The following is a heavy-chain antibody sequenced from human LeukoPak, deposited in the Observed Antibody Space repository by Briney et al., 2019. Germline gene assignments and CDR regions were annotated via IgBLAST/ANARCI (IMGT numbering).Heavy chain of an antibody. V-gene: IGHV3-7*01. CDR3: ARDTEMLYYDANGYHA. D-gene: IGHD3-22*01. CDR2: IKQDGSEQ. J-gene: IGHJ3*01. Sequence: GGSLRLSCAASGFTFRRFWMSWVRPAPGKGMEWVANIKQDGSEQYYVDSVKGRFTISRDNAKNSLYLQMNSLRAKDTAVYYCARDTEMLYYDANGYHAWGQGTMVTVSS. CDR1: GFTFRRFW.